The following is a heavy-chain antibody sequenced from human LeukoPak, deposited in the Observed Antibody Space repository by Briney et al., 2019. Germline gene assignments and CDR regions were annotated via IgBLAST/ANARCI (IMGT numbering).Heavy chain of an antibody. D-gene: IGHD3-3*01. CDR3: AREVSYYDFWSGYYHWFDP. Sequence: GGSLRLSCAASGFAFSSNYMSWVRQAPGKGLEWVSVIYSGGRTYYAASVKGRFTTSSDNSKNTLYLHMNSLRAEDTAVYYCAREVSYYDFWSGYYHWFDPWGQGTLVTVSS. CDR2: IYSGGRT. J-gene: IGHJ5*02. V-gene: IGHV3-66*02. CDR1: GFAFSSNY.